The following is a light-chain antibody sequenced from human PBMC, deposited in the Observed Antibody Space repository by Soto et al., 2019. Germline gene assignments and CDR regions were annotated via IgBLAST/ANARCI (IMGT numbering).Light chain of an antibody. CDR1: QSLVHSEGNTY. J-gene: IGKJ4*01. V-gene: IGKV2-24*01. CDR3: MQATRPPLT. CDR2: KIS. Sequence: DIVMTQTPLSSAVPLCQSASISCRSSQSLVHSEGNTYLSLLQQRPGQPPRLLIYKISNRFSGGTDKFSGSGAGTDFTLKISRVEADDVVIYYCMQATRPPLTFGGGTKLEI.